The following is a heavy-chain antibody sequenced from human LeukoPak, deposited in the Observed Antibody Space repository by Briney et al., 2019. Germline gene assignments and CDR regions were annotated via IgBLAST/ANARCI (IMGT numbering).Heavy chain of an antibody. V-gene: IGHV3-48*01. D-gene: IGHD3-3*01. CDR1: GFTFSSYS. J-gene: IGHJ3*02. Sequence: GGSLRLSCAASGFTFSSYSMNWVRQAPGKGLEWVSYIRSSSSTIYYADSVKGRFTISTDNANNSLYLQMNSLRAEDTAVYYCARSLRNAFDIWGQGAMVTVSS. CDR3: ARSLRNAFDI. CDR2: IRSSSSTI.